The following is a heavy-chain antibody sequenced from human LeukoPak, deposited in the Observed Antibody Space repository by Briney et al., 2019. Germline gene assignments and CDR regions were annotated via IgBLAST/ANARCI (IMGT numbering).Heavy chain of an antibody. CDR2: IYTSGST. CDR3: ARVTMLNWFDP. D-gene: IGHD3-10*02. J-gene: IGHJ5*02. Sequence: PSETLSLTCAVSGGSISSYYWSWIRQHPGKGLEWIGRIYTSGSTNYNPSLKSRVTISVDTSKNQFSLKLSSVTAADTAVYYCARVTMLNWFDPWGQGTLVTVSS. CDR1: GGSISSYY. V-gene: IGHV4-4*08.